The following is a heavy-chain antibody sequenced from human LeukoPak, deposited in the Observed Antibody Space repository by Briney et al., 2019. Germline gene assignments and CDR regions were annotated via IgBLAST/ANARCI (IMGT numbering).Heavy chain of an antibody. Sequence: GASVKVSCKASGYTFTGYYMHWVRQAPGQGLEWMGWINPNSGGTNYAQKLQGRVTMTTDTSTSTAYMELKSLRSDDTAVYYCASVRGSGWYRDAFDIWGQGTMVTVSS. CDR1: GYTFTGYY. J-gene: IGHJ3*02. CDR2: INPNSGGT. V-gene: IGHV1-2*02. D-gene: IGHD6-19*01. CDR3: ASVRGSGWYRDAFDI.